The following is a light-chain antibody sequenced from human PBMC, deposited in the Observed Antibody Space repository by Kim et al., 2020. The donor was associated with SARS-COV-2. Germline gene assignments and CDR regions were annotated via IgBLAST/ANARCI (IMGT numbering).Light chain of an antibody. V-gene: IGKV3-20*01. CDR3: QQYASLPET. J-gene: IGKJ2*01. CDR1: QSIRSNY. CDR2: GAS. Sequence: PGERATLSCRASQSIRSNYLAWYQQKAGQAPRLLIYGASSRATGIADRFSGSGSGTDFTLTISRLEPEDFAVYYCQQYASLPETFGQGTKLEI.